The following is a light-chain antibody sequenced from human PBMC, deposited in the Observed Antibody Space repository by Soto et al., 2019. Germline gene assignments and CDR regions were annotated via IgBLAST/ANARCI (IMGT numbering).Light chain of an antibody. Sequence: SYELTQPPSVSVAPGKTANISCGGNNIGSKSVHWYQQRPGQAPVLVIYYDSDRPSGIPERFSGSNSGNTATLTISRVEAGDEADYYCQVWDSRSDHPSFGTGTKLTVL. CDR1: NIGSKS. CDR3: QVWDSRSDHPS. CDR2: YDS. V-gene: IGLV3-21*04. J-gene: IGLJ1*01.